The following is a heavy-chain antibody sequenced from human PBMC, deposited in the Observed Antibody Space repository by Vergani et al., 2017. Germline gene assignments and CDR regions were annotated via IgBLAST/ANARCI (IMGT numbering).Heavy chain of an antibody. CDR1: GFSVSSYY. CDR2: IYNDGNT. CDR3: TRDREFGY. D-gene: IGHD1-26*01. Sequence: DVQLVETGGGLIQPGRSLRLSCAASGFSVSSYYMSWVRQAPGKGLEWVSVIYNDGNTYYTDSVKGRFTISRDNSKNTLCLQMNSLRVEDTAVYYCTRDREFGYWGQGAPVTVSS. J-gene: IGHJ4*02. V-gene: IGHV3-53*02.